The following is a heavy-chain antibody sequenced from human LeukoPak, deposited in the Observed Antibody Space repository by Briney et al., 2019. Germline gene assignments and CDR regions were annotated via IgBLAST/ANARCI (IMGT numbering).Heavy chain of an antibody. CDR2: IWYDGSNK. Sequence: GGSLRLSCAASGFTFSSYGMHWVRQAPGKGLEWVAVIWYDGSNKYYADSVKGRFTISRDNSKNTLYLQMNSLRAEDTAVYYCAREGMRTVTTLDYWGRGTLVTVSS. D-gene: IGHD4-17*01. CDR3: AREGMRTVTTLDY. J-gene: IGHJ4*02. V-gene: IGHV3-33*01. CDR1: GFTFSSYG.